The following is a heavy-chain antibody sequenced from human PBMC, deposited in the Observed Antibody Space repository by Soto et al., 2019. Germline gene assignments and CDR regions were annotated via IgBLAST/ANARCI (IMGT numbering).Heavy chain of an antibody. CDR2: ISAYNNNP. CDR3: GREYCSSSRCFQPDY. J-gene: IGHJ4*02. Sequence: ASVKVSCKASGYTFTSLGISWVRQAPGQGLEWMGWISAYNNNPKYAQRFQGRVTMTTDTSTSTAYMELESLISADTAVYYCGREYCSSSRCFQPDYWGQGTLVTVSS. V-gene: IGHV1-18*01. D-gene: IGHD2-15*01. CDR1: GYTFTSLG.